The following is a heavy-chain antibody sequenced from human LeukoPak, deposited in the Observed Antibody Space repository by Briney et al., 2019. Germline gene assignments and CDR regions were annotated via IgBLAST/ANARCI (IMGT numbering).Heavy chain of an antibody. CDR2: IYYSGYT. J-gene: IGHJ4*02. V-gene: IGHV4-59*01. CDR3: ARGALKYYFES. CDR1: GGSFSGYY. Sequence: SETLSLTCAVYGGSFSGYYWSWIRQPPGKGLEWIGFIYYSGYTNYNPSLKSRIIISVDTSKTQFSLKVSSVTAADTAVYYCARGALKYYFESWGQGTLVTVSS.